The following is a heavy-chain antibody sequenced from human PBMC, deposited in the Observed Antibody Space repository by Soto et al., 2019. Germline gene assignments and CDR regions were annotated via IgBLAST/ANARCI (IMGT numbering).Heavy chain of an antibody. CDR2: MNPNSGNT. CDR1: GYTFTSYD. J-gene: IGHJ5*02. Sequence: RASVKVSCKASGYTFTSYDINWVRQATGQGLEWMGWMNPNSGNTGYAQKFQGRVTMTRNTSISTAYMELSSLRSEDTAVYYCARGWIAARPVNWFDPWGQGPLVTVSS. V-gene: IGHV1-8*01. CDR3: ARGWIAARPVNWFDP. D-gene: IGHD6-6*01.